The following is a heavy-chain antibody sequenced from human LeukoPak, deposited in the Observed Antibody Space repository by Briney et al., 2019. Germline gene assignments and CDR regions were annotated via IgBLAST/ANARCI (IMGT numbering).Heavy chain of an antibody. D-gene: IGHD6-19*01. CDR2: IYPGDSDT. J-gene: IGHJ5*02. V-gene: IGHV5-51*01. CDR3: ARLLGSSGWFGWFDP. CDR1: GYSFTSYW. Sequence: GESLKISCKGSGYSFTSYWIGWVRQMPGKGLEWMGIIYPGDSDTRYSPSFQGQVTISADKSIGTAYLQWSSLKASDTAMYYCARLLGSSGWFGWFDPWGQGTLVTVSS.